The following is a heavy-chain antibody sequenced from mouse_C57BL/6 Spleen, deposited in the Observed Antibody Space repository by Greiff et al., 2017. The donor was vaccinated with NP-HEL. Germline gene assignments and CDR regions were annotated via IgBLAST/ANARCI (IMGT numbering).Heavy chain of an antibody. CDR3: ARQRGGSSFAY. V-gene: IGHV5-6*01. Sequence: EVMLVESGGDLVKPGGSLKLSCAASGFTFSSYGMSWVRQTPDKRLEWVATISSGGSYTYYPDSVKGRFTISRDNAKNTLYLQMSSLKSEDTAMYYCARQRGGSSFAYWGQGTLVTVSA. CDR1: GFTFSSYG. CDR2: ISSGGSYT. J-gene: IGHJ3*01. D-gene: IGHD1-1*01.